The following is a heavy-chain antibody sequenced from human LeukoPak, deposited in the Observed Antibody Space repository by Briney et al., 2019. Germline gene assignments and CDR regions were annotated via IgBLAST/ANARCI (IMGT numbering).Heavy chain of an antibody. CDR2: ISGRGDTA. CDR1: GFIFSSYG. J-gene: IGHJ4*02. D-gene: IGHD6-19*01. CDR3: ARRSGIAVAGAFDY. Sequence: GGSLRLSCAASGFIFSSYGMSWVRQAPGKGLEWVSGISGRGDTAYYADSVKGRFTISRDNSKNTLYLQMNSLRAEDTAVYYCARRSGIAVAGAFDYWGQGTLVTVSS. V-gene: IGHV3-23*01.